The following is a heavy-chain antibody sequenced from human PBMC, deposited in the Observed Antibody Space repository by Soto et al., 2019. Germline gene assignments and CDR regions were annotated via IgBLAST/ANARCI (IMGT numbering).Heavy chain of an antibody. CDR2: ISSDGGNK. V-gene: IGHV3-30-3*01. J-gene: IGHJ4*02. CDR1: RFTFSTYI. Sequence: GGSLRLSCAASRFTFSTYIMHWVRQAPGKGLEWVAVISSDGGNKYYADSVKGRFTISRDNSKSTLHLRMNSLKTEDTAVYYCTRDPHRSGWYEWVSMTLSIDFDYWGQGTLVTVSS. CDR3: TRDPHRSGWYEWVSMTLSIDFDY. D-gene: IGHD6-19*01.